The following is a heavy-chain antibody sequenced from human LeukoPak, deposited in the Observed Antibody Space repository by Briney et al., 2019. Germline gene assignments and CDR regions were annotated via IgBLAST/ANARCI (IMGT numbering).Heavy chain of an antibody. CDR2: INVGNGNT. CDR3: ARGGVDWFDP. V-gene: IGHV1-3*01. Sequence: ASVKVSCKASGYTFTSYAIHWVRQAPGQRLEWMGWINVGNGNTKYSQNFQGRVTITRDTSASTAYMELSSLRSEDTAVYYCARGGVDWFDPWGQGTLVTVSS. CDR1: GYTFTSYA. D-gene: IGHD5-12*01. J-gene: IGHJ5*02.